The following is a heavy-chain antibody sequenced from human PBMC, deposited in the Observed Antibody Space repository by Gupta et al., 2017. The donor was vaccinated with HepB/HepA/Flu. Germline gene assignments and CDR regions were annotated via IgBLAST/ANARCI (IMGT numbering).Heavy chain of an antibody. J-gene: IGHJ6*02. CDR3: TRAGYDDGRAGMDV. CDR1: GFTFSTYW. Sequence: EVQLVESGGGLVQPGGSLILSCAASGFTFSTYWMHWVRQAPGTGLVGVSHINNDGSRTTYEDAGKGRFTISRDNAKNTLYRQMNSLRAEETDAYYCTRAGYDDGRAGMDVGGQGATVTVSS. V-gene: IGHV3-74*01. D-gene: IGHD3-22*01. CDR2: INNDGSRT.